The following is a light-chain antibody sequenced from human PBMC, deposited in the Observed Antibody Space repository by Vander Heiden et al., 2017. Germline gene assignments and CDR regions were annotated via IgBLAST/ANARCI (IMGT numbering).Light chain of an antibody. CDR1: SSDVGGYNY. Sequence: QSALTQPASVSRSPAQSITISCTGTSSDVGGYNYVSWYQQHPGKAPKVMIYDVSNRPSGVSNRFSGSKSGNTASLTISGLQAEDEADYYCSSYTRSSTRVFGTGTKVTVL. J-gene: IGLJ1*01. V-gene: IGLV2-14*01. CDR2: DVS. CDR3: SSYTRSSTRV.